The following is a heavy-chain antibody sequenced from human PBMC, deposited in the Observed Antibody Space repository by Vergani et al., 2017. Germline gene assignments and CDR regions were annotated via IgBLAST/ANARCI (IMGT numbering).Heavy chain of an antibody. CDR1: GYTFTSYY. J-gene: IGHJ4*02. V-gene: IGHV1-8*01. Sequence: QVQLVQSGAEVKKPGASVKVSCKASGYTFTSYYINWVRQATGQGLEWMGWMNPNSGNTGYAQKFQGRVTMTRNTSISKAYMELSSLRAEDTAVFYCASGGMSIEGLVDYWGQGTLVTVSS. CDR2: MNPNSGNT. D-gene: IGHD6-6*01. CDR3: ASGGMSIEGLVDY.